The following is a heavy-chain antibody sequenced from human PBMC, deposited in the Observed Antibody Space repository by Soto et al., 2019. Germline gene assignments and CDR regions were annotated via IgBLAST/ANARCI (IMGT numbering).Heavy chain of an antibody. CDR1: GFSFSSHG. CDR3: ARAAYGICLDL. D-gene: IGHD2-21*01. CDR2: IWYDGSKT. J-gene: IGHJ2*01. Sequence: QVQLVESGGGVVQPGRSLRLSCVVSGFSFSSHGMQWVRQAPGKGLEWVALIWYDGSKTYYEDSVKGRFTISRDDSKNTVYLQMNSRRAEDTAVYYCARAAYGICLDLWGRGTLVTVSS. V-gene: IGHV3-33*01.